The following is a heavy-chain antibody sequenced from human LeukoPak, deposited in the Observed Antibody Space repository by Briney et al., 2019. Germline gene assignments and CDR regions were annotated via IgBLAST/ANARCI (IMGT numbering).Heavy chain of an antibody. CDR3: ARASTRVAARLGDY. CDR1: GGSFSRYY. J-gene: IGHJ4*02. Sequence: SETLSLTCAVYGGSFSRYYWSWIRQPPGKGLEWIGEINHSGSTNYNPSLKSRVTISVATSKNQFSLKLSPVTAADTAVYYCARASTRVAARLGDYWGQGTLVTVSS. CDR2: INHSGST. D-gene: IGHD6-6*01. V-gene: IGHV4-34*01.